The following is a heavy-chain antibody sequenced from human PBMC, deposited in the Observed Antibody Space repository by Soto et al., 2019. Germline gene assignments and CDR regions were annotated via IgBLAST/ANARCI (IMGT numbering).Heavy chain of an antibody. CDR3: ARDDRTRGYCSGGSCYSSYDAFDI. D-gene: IGHD2-15*01. J-gene: IGHJ3*02. Sequence: ASVKVSCKASGYTFTSYGISWLRQAPGQGRECMGWISAYNGNTNYAQKLQGRVTMTTDTSTSTAYMELRSLRSDDTAVYYCARDDRTRGYCSGGSCYSSYDAFDIWGQGKMVTVSS. CDR2: ISAYNGNT. CDR1: GYTFTSYG. V-gene: IGHV1-18*01.